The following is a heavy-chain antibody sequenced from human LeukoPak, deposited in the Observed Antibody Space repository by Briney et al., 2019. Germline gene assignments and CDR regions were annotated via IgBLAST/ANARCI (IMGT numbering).Heavy chain of an antibody. V-gene: IGHV3-21*01. CDR3: ARDHLSTVVSPTDY. J-gene: IGHJ4*02. D-gene: IGHD4-23*01. CDR2: ISSSSSYI. Sequence: DPGGSLRLSCAASGFTFSSYSMNWVRQAPGKGLEWVSSISSSSSYIYYADSVKGRFTISRDNAKNSLYLQMNSLRAEDTAVYYCARDHLSTVVSPTDYWGQGTLVTVSS. CDR1: GFTFSSYS.